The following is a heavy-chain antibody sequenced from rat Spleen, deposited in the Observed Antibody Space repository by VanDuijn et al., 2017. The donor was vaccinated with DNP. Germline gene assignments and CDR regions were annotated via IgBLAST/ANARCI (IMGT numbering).Heavy chain of an antibody. J-gene: IGHJ4*01. V-gene: IGHV2-30*01. CDR3: TRESWGYVMDA. D-gene: IGHD5-1*01. CDR2: IWTGGST. Sequence: QVQLKESGPGLVQPSQTLSLTCTVSGFSLTTYNVHWVRHPTGKGLEWMGIIWTGGSTDYNSVLKSRLSINRDTSKSQVFLKMNSLQTDDTAIYYCTRESWGYVMDAWGQGASVTVSS. CDR1: GFSLTTYN.